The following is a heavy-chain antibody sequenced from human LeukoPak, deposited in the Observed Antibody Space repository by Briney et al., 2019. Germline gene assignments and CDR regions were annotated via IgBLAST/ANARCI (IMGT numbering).Heavy chain of an antibody. D-gene: IGHD3-22*01. CDR2: INPNTGGT. CDR1: GYTFTGYY. J-gene: IGHJ4*02. CDR3: ARAPMIVVVFPPRLDF. Sequence: ASVKVSCKTSGYTFTGYYMHWVRQAPGQGLERMGWINPNTGGTNYAQKFQGRVTMTSDTSISTAYMELSSLKSDDTAMYYCARAPMIVVVFPPRLDFWGQGTLVTVSS. V-gene: IGHV1-2*02.